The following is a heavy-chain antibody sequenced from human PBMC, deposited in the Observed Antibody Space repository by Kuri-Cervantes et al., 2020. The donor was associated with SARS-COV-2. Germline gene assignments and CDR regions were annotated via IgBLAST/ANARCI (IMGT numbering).Heavy chain of an antibody. Sequence: LSLPCGASGFPFSDYAMHWVRQAPGKGLEHVSAISHNGYNTYSVKSLEDRFTISRDNSKNTLYLQMNSLRAEDTAIYYYAKGSKALEYYYDSSSSDYWGQGTLVTVSS. D-gene: IGHD3-22*01. V-gene: IGHV3-64*01. J-gene: IGHJ4*02. CDR1: GFPFSDYA. CDR3: AKGSKALEYYYDSSSSDY. CDR2: ISHNGYNT.